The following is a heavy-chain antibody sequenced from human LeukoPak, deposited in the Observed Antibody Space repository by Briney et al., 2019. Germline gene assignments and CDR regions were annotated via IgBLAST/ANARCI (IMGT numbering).Heavy chain of an antibody. CDR1: GFTFSSYW. CDR3: AKDPGCGGDCYFDY. Sequence: PGGSLRLSCAASGFTFSSYWMHWVRQAPGKGLVWVSRINSDGSSTSYADSVKGRFTISRDNAKNTLYLQMNSLRAEDTAVYYCAKDPGCGGDCYFDYWGQGTLVTVSS. CDR2: INSDGSST. J-gene: IGHJ4*02. V-gene: IGHV3-74*01. D-gene: IGHD2-21*01.